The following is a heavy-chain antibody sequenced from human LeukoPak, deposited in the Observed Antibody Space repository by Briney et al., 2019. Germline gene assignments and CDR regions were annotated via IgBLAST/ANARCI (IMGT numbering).Heavy chain of an antibody. J-gene: IGHJ6*02. D-gene: IGHD3-10*01. CDR3: ARGSITMVRGVIHYYYYYGMDV. CDR1: GGSISSSSYY. Sequence: PSETLSLTCTVSGGSISSSSYYWGWIRQPPGKGLEWIGNIYYSGGTYSNPSLKSRVTISVDTSKNQFSLKLSSVTAADTAVYYCARGSITMVRGVIHYYYYYGMDVWGQGTTVTVSS. CDR2: IYYSGGT. V-gene: IGHV4-39*01.